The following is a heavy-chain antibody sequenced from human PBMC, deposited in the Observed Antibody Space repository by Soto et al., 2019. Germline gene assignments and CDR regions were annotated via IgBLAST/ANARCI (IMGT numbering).Heavy chain of an antibody. V-gene: IGHV4-4*07. J-gene: IGHJ4*02. Sequence: QVQLQESGPGLVKPSETLSLTCTVSGVSLSNWYWSWIRQPAGEGLEWIGRIYASGITDYSPSLKSRLTMSIDTSNNQFSLKLTSVTAADMAMYYCARGSVPADYWGQGSLVTVSS. D-gene: IGHD4-17*01. CDR3: ARGSVPADY. CDR2: IYASGIT. CDR1: GVSLSNWY.